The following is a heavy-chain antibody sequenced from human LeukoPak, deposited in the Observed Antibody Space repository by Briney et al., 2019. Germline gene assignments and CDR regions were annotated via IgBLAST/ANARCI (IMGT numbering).Heavy chain of an antibody. CDR1: GYSFSTYG. V-gene: IGHV1-2*02. Sequence: ASVKVSCQASGYSFSTYGITWVRQAPGQGLEWMGWINPNSGGTNYAQKFQGRVTMTRDTSISTAYMELSRLRSDDTAVYYCARGLQENLAWLQAFSAFDIWGQGTMVTVSS. D-gene: IGHD6-19*01. CDR3: ARGLQENLAWLQAFSAFDI. J-gene: IGHJ3*02. CDR2: INPNSGGT.